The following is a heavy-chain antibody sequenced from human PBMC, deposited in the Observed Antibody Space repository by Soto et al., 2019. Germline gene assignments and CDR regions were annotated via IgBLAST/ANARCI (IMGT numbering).Heavy chain of an antibody. CDR1: GFTFSPYT. CDR2: MSYDGDKK. D-gene: IGHD1-26*01. V-gene: IGHV3-30-3*01. Sequence: QVQLVESGGGVVQPGRSLRLSCAASGFTFSPYTMHWVRQAPGKGLECVAVMSYDGDKKYYADSVKGRFTISRDNSKNTLYLHMNSLRAEDTAVYYCARALRWELLLPFDYWGQGTLVTVSS. J-gene: IGHJ4*02. CDR3: ARALRWELLLPFDY.